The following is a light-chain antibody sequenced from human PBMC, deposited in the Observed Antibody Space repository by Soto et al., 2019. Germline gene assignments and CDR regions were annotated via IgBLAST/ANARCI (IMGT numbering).Light chain of an antibody. CDR3: AAWDDSLNGPV. J-gene: IGLJ2*01. CDR2: SNN. Sequence: QYVLTQPPSASGTPGQRVTISCSGSSSNIGSNTVNWYQQLPGTAPKLLIYSNNQRPSGVPDRFSGSKSGTSASLAISGLQSEDDADEYCAAWDDSLNGPVFGGGTKLTVL. V-gene: IGLV1-44*01. CDR1: SSNIGSNT.